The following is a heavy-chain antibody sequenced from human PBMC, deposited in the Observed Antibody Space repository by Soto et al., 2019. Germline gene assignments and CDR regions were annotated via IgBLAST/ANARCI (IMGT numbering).Heavy chain of an antibody. Sequence: QVQLVQSGAGEKKPGASVKVSCKASGYTFTGYAMHWVRQAPGQRLEWMGWINAVNGNTKYSQTFQGRVTITRDTAASTAYMELSSLRSEDTAVYYCARAVAVAADFDYWGQGTLVTVSS. CDR3: ARAVAVAADFDY. D-gene: IGHD6-19*01. V-gene: IGHV1-3*05. J-gene: IGHJ4*02. CDR2: INAVNGNT. CDR1: GYTFTGYA.